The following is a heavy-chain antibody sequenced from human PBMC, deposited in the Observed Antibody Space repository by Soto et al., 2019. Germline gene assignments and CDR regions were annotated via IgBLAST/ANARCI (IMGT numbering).Heavy chain of an antibody. CDR2: ISYDGSNK. Sequence: PRLSCAASGFTFSSYGMHWVRQAPGKGLEWVAVISYDGSNKYYADSVKGRFTISRDNSKNTLYLQMNSLRAEDTAVYYCAIDYYDSSGYYYWGQGTLVTVSS. V-gene: IGHV3-30*03. CDR3: AIDYYDSSGYYY. D-gene: IGHD3-22*01. J-gene: IGHJ4*02. CDR1: GFTFSSYG.